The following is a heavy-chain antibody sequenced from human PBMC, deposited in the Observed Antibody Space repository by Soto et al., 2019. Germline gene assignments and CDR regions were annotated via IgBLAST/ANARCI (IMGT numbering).Heavy chain of an antibody. V-gene: IGHV3-74*01. J-gene: IGHJ4*02. CDR1: XFTFNNYW. CDR3: VRGSNDWYGLDY. CDR2: ASRDATTI. D-gene: IGHD3-9*01. Sequence: EVHLVXSGGGLVQPGXXLXXSCVASXFTFNNYWMHWVRQAPGKGLEWVSRASRDATTINYADSVNGRFXISXXXXXXXXYLQMNNLRAEDAALYYCVRGSNDWYGLDYWGQXTRVTVSS.